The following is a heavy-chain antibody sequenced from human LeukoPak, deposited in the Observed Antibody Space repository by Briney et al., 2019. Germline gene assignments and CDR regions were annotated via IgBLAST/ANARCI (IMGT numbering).Heavy chain of an antibody. CDR1: GFTFGSHV. V-gene: IGHV3-21*01. J-gene: IGHJ4*02. D-gene: IGHD3-22*01. Sequence: GGSLRLSCTASGFTFGSHVMNWVRQAPGKGLEWVSSISSRSSFVYYADSVKGRFTISRVDAKSSLYLQMNSLRAEDTAMYYCARPFLNYYDSRGYPYFFDNWGQGTLVTVSS. CDR3: ARPFLNYYDSRGYPYFFDN. CDR2: ISSRSSFV.